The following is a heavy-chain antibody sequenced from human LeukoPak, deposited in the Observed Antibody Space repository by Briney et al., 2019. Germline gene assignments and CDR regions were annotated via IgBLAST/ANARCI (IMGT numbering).Heavy chain of an antibody. J-gene: IGHJ6*02. CDR3: ATDHSVFGGSYYYYYGMDV. CDR2: FYPEDGET. V-gene: IGHV1-24*01. CDR1: GYTLTELS. D-gene: IGHD1-26*01. Sequence: GASVKVSCKVSGYTLTELSMHWVRQAPGKGLEWMGGFYPEDGETIYAQKFQGRVTMTEDTSTDTAYMELSSLRSEDTAVYYCATDHSVFGGSYYYYYGMDVWGQGTTVTVSS.